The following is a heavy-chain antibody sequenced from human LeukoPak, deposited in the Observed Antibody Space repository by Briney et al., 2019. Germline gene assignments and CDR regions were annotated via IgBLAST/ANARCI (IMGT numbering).Heavy chain of an antibody. V-gene: IGHV3-30-3*01. D-gene: IGHD3-22*01. CDR1: GFTFTSYL. J-gene: IGHJ4*02. CDR3: VRESEYYFDHSASFDY. Sequence: GGSLRLSCAASGFTFTSYLIHWVRQSPGKGLEWVAVMSSDGNAMFYADSLKGRFTISRDNSNNTLYLQMNSLRAEDPAVYYCVRESEYYFDHSASFDYWGQGTLVTVSS. CDR2: MSSDGNAM.